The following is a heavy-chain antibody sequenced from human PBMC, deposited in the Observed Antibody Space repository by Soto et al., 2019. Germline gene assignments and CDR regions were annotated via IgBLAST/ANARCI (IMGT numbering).Heavy chain of an antibody. Sequence: EVQLLESGGGLVQPGGSLRLSCAASGFTFSNYAMSWVRQAPGKWLEWVSAIRGSGDGTYYAESVKGRFTISRDNSNNALYLQLNSLRAEDTAVYYCTKRRYRYGPPDYWGQGTLVTVSS. CDR2: IRGSGDGT. CDR3: TKRRYRYGPPDY. D-gene: IGHD5-18*01. V-gene: IGHV3-23*01. CDR1: GFTFSNYA. J-gene: IGHJ4*02.